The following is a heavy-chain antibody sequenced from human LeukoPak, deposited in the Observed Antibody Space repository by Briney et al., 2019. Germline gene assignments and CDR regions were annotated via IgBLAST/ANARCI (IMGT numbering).Heavy chain of an antibody. CDR2: IWYDGSNK. D-gene: IGHD6-19*01. CDR1: GFTFSSYG. Sequence: PGGSLRLSCAASGFTFSSYGMHWVRQAPGKGLEWVAVIWYDGSNKYYADSVKGRFTISRDNSKNTLYLQMNSLRAEDTAVYYCAKDLRQWLVYYYMDVWGKGTTVTVSS. V-gene: IGHV3-33*06. CDR3: AKDLRQWLVYYYMDV. J-gene: IGHJ6*03.